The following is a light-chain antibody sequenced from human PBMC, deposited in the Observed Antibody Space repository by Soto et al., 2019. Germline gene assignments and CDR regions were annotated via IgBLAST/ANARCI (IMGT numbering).Light chain of an antibody. J-gene: IGKJ1*01. V-gene: IGKV3-20*01. CDR2: GVS. CDR3: QLTAGLRKWS. CDR1: QSVDGNY. Sequence: DTVLTQFPATLSFSPGERATLSCRASQSVDGNYLAWYQQKSGQPPRLLVFGVSTRASGIPDRFSGSGSGTDFTLTISSLEPEDFAVYYCQLTAGLRKWSFGQGTKVEIK.